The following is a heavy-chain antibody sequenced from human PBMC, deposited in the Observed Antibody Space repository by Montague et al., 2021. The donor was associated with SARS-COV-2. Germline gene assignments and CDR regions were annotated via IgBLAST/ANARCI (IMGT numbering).Heavy chain of an antibody. J-gene: IGHJ4*02. D-gene: IGHD5-24*01. CDR2: IYYSGST. CDR1: GGSISSYY. CDR3: VRVFQRRLQFVPYFVY. Sequence: SETLSLTCTVSGGSISSYYWRWIRQPPGKGLEWIGYIYYSGSTNXNPSLKSRVTISVDTSKNQFSLKLSSVTAADTAVYYCVRVFQRRLQFVPYFVYWGQGTLVTVS. V-gene: IGHV4-59*01.